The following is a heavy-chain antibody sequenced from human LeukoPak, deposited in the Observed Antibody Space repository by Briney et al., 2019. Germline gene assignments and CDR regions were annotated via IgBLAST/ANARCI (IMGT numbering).Heavy chain of an antibody. CDR2: INHSGST. Sequence: SSEALSLTCAVYGGSFSGYYWSWIRQPPGKGQEWIGEINHSGSTNYNPSLKSRVTISVDTSKNQFSLKLSSVTAADTAVYYCARDRLYDYVWGSYRHPPDYWGQGTLVTVSS. V-gene: IGHV4-34*01. J-gene: IGHJ4*02. D-gene: IGHD3-16*02. CDR1: GGSFSGYY. CDR3: ARDRLYDYVWGSYRHPPDY.